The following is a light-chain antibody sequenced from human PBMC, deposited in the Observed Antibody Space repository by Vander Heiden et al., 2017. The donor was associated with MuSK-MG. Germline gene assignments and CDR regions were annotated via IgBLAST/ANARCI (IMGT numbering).Light chain of an antibody. CDR3: QVWESSSDTLYV. CDR2: DDS. CDR1: NIGSKS. V-gene: IGLV3-21*02. J-gene: IGLJ1*01. Sequence: SYVLTQPPSVSVAPGQTARITCGGNNIGSKSVQWYQQKPGQAPGLVVYDDSDRRSGIPERFSGSNSGNTATMTISRVEAGEEADYYCQVWESSSDTLYVFGTGTKVTVL.